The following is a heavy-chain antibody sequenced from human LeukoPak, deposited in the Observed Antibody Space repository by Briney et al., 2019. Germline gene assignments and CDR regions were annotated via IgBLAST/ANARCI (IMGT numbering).Heavy chain of an antibody. Sequence: SETLSLTCAVYGGSFSGYYWSWIRQPPGKGLEWIGEINQSGSTNYSPSLKSRVTISVDTSKNQFSLKLSSLTAADTAVYYCARVVYCGGDCYSHFDYWGQGTLITVSS. J-gene: IGHJ4*02. CDR1: GGSFSGYY. CDR2: INQSGST. D-gene: IGHD2-21*01. V-gene: IGHV4-34*01. CDR3: ARVVYCGGDCYSHFDY.